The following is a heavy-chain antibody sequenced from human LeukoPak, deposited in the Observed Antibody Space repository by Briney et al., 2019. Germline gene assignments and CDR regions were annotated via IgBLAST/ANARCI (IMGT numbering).Heavy chain of an antibody. CDR3: ARDLVAPDDY. CDR2: IKSDGSST. Sequence: GGSLRLSCAASEFTFRDYWMHWVRQAPGKGLVWVSRIKSDGSSTTYADSVKGRFTISRDNAKNTVYLQMNSLRTEDTAVYYCARDLVAPDDYWGQGTLVTVSS. CDR1: EFTFRDYW. D-gene: IGHD1-14*01. V-gene: IGHV3-74*01. J-gene: IGHJ4*02.